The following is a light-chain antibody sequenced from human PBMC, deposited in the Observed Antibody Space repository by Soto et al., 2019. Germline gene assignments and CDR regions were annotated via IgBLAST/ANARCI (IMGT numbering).Light chain of an antibody. CDR2: GAS. V-gene: IGKV3-20*01. Sequence: EIGLTQSPGTLSLSPGGRATLSCRASQSVSRNYVAWYQQKPGQAPRLLIYGASSRASGIPDRFSGSGSGADFTLSITRLEPEDFALYYCQQYGSTTLPFGGGTKVDIX. CDR3: QQYGSTTLP. J-gene: IGKJ4*01. CDR1: QSVSRNY.